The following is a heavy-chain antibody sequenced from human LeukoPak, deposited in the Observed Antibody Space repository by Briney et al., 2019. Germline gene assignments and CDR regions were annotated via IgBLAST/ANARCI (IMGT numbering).Heavy chain of an antibody. Sequence: SETLSLTCPVSGGSLTSNSYYWGWIRRPPGKGLDWIGRIYYSGRTSYNPSLKCRVPISVLTSKNQFSLKLSCVTAADTAVYYCSREIVNGFDPWGQGTLVTVSS. D-gene: IGHD3-16*02. V-gene: IGHV4-39*07. J-gene: IGHJ5*02. CDR3: SREIVNGFDP. CDR1: GGSLTSNSYY. CDR2: IYYSGRT.